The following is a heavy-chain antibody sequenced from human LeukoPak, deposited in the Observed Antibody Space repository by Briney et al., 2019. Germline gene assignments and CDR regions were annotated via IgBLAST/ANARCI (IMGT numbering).Heavy chain of an antibody. D-gene: IGHD6-13*01. CDR3: ARDSRISWFFL. CDR2: IYHSGST. V-gene: IGHV4-39*07. Sequence: SETLSLTCTVSGVSISSSNYYWGWIRQPPGKGLEWIGTIYHSGSTYYNPSLKSRVTISVDTSKNQFSLTLSSVTAADTAVYYCARDSRISWFFLWGQGTLVTVSS. CDR1: GVSISSSNYY. J-gene: IGHJ4*02.